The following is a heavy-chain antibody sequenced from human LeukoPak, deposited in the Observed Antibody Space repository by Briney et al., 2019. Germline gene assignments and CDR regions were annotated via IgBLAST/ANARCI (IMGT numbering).Heavy chain of an antibody. J-gene: IGHJ4*02. CDR2: INPNSGGP. D-gene: IGHD4-17*01. CDR1: GYTFTGYY. V-gene: IGHV1-2*02. CDR3: ARSLGGLYGDYPVDY. Sequence: ASVKVSCKASGYTFTGYYLHWVRQAPGQGLEWMGWINPNSGGPYYAQEFQGRVTMTRDTSINTAYMELSSLRSDDTAVYYCARSLGGLYGDYPVDYWGQGALVTVSS.